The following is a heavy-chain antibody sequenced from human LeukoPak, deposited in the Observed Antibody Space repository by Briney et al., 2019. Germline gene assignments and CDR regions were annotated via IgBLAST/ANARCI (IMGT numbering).Heavy chain of an antibody. CDR1: GGSISSYY. J-gene: IGHJ5*02. Sequence: SETLSLTCTVSGGSISSYYWSWIRQPAGKGLEWIGRIYTSGSTNYNPSLQSRVTMSVDTSKNQFSLKLSSVTAADTAVYYCARDFGVVPAAIGWFDPWGQGNLVTVYS. V-gene: IGHV4-4*07. D-gene: IGHD2-2*01. CDR2: IYTSGST. CDR3: ARDFGVVPAAIGWFDP.